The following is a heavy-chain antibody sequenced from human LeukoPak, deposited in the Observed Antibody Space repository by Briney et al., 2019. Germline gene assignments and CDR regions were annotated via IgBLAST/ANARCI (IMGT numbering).Heavy chain of an antibody. J-gene: IGHJ4*02. CDR2: MNPNSGNT. V-gene: IGHV1-8*01. Sequence: ASVKVSCKASGYTFTSYDINWVRQATGQGLEWMGWMNPNSGNTGYAQKFQGRVTMTRDTSISTAYMELSRLRSDDTAAYYCARDGWNDAWLDYWGQGTLVTVSS. CDR3: ARDGWNDAWLDY. CDR1: GYTFTSYD. D-gene: IGHD1-1*01.